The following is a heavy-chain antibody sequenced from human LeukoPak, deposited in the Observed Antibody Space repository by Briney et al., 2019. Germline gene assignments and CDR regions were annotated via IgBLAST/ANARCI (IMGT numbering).Heavy chain of an antibody. CDR1: GGSVSSSSNY. CDR3: ARDTPGGYDFWWFDP. J-gene: IGHJ5*02. D-gene: IGHD5-12*01. V-gene: IGHV4-61*01. CDR2: NSYFGSA. Sequence: SETLSLTCTVSGGSVSSSSNYWSWIRQPPGKGLEWIGYNSYFGSASYNPSLKSRVTISVDTSKNQFSLKLSSVTAAETAVYYCARDTPGGYDFWWFDPWGQGTLVTVSS.